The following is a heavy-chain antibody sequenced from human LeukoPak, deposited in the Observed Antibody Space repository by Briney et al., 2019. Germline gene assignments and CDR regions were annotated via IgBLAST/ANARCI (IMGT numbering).Heavy chain of an antibody. CDR1: GYTFTSYG. D-gene: IGHD2-2*01. V-gene: IGHV1-18*01. CDR2: ISAYNGNT. J-gene: IGHJ3*02. CDR3: AMLIVVVPAANDAFDI. Sequence: ASVKVSCKSSGYTFTSYGITWVRQAPGQGLEWMGWISAYNGNTEYAEKFQGRVTMTTDTSTSTAYMELSSLRSEDTAVYYCAMLIVVVPAANDAFDIWGQGTMVTVSS.